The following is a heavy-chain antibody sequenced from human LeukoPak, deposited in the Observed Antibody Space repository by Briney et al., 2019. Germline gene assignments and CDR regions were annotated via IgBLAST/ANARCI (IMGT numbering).Heavy chain of an antibody. V-gene: IGHV3-21*01. D-gene: IGHD5-12*01. CDR2: ISSSSSYI. J-gene: IGHJ6*03. CDR1: GFTFSSYS. Sequence: GGSLRLSCAASGFTFSSYSMNWVRQAPGKGLEWVSSISSSSSYIYYADSVKGRFTISRDNAKNSLYLQMNSLRAEDTAVYYCARGRPKRGSYYYYYYYMDVWGKGTTVTISS. CDR3: ARGRPKRGSYYYYYYYMDV.